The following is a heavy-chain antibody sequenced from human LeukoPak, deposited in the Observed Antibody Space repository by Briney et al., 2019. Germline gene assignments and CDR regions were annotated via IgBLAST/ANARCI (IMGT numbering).Heavy chain of an antibody. CDR2: IKQDGSER. D-gene: IGHD3-10*01. V-gene: IGHV3-7*04. J-gene: IGHJ4*02. CDR3: ARGITMAN. CDR1: GFTFSSYA. Sequence: GGSLRLSCAASGFTFSSYAMSWVRQAPGKGLEWVANIKQDGSERDYVDSVKGRFTISRDDAKNSLYLQMNSLRAEDTAVYYCARGITMANWGQGTLVTVSS.